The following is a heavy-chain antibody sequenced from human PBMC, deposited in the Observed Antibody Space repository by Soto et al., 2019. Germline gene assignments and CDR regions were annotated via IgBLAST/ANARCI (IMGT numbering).Heavy chain of an antibody. Sequence: SETLSLTCTVSGGSISSYYWSWIRQPPGKGLEWIGYIYYSGSTNYNPSLKSRVTISVDTSKNQFSLKLSSVTAADTAVYYCARRMYYYGSGSYHYFDYWGQGTLVTVSS. V-gene: IGHV4-59*01. CDR2: IYYSGST. D-gene: IGHD3-10*01. CDR1: GGSISSYY. CDR3: ARRMYYYGSGSYHYFDY. J-gene: IGHJ4*02.